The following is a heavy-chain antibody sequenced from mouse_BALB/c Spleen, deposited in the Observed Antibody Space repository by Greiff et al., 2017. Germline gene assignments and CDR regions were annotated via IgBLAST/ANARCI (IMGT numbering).Heavy chain of an antibody. CDR3: ARTGTASWFAY. D-gene: IGHD4-1*01. J-gene: IGHJ3*01. CDR1: GFTFSSFG. CDR2: ISSGSSTI. V-gene: IGHV5-17*02. Sequence: EVQVVESGGGLVQPGGSRKLSCAASGFTFSSFGMHWVRQAPEKGLEWVAYISSGSSTIYYADTVKGRFTISRDNPKNTLFLQMTSLRSEDTAMYYCARTGTASWFAYWGQGTLVTVSA.